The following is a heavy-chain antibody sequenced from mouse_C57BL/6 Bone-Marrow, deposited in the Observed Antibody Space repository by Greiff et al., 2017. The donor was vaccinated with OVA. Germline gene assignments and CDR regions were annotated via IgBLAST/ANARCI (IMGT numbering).Heavy chain of an antibody. CDR1: GYTFTSYW. CDR2: IDPSDSET. J-gene: IGHJ4*01. D-gene: IGHD2-3*01. Sequence: VQLQQPGAELVRPGSSVKLSCKASGYTFTSYWMHWVKQRPIPGLEWIGNIDPSDSETHYNQKFKDKATLTVDKSSSTAYMQLSSLTSEDSAVYYCASHDGYNYAMDYWGQGTSVTVSS. CDR3: ASHDGYNYAMDY. V-gene: IGHV1-52*01.